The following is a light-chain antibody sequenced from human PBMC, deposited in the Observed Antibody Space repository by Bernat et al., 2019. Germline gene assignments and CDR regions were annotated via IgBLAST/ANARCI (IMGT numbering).Light chain of an antibody. CDR2: DTF. V-gene: IGKV3-11*01. CDR3: QQRRDRPIT. Sequence: EVVLTQSPATLSLSPGERATLSCRASQSIDSYVVWYQQKPGQAPRLLIYDTFNRATGIPARFSGGGSGTDFTLTISSLEPEDFAVYYCQQRRDRPITFGQGTRLQI. J-gene: IGKJ5*01. CDR1: QSIDSY.